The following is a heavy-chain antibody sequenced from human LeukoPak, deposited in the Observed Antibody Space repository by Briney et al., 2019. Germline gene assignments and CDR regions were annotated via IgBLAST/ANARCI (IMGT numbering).Heavy chain of an antibody. Sequence: PSETLSLTCTVSGGSISSYYWSWIRQPPGKGLEWIGYIYYSGSTNYNPSLKSRVTISVDTSKNQFSLKLSSVTAADTAVYYCARARSSSGWYGGYYYYGMDVWGQGTTVTVSS. CDR3: ARARSSSGWYGGYYYYGMDV. CDR2: IYYSGST. CDR1: GGSISSYY. D-gene: IGHD6-19*01. V-gene: IGHV4-59*01. J-gene: IGHJ6*02.